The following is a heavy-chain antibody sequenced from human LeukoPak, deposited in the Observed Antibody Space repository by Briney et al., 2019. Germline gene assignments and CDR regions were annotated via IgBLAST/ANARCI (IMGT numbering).Heavy chain of an antibody. CDR1: GDSISSDY. CDR3: ARHRPGERRFDP. V-gene: IGHV4-59*08. CDR2: INYSGIT. D-gene: IGHD3-16*01. J-gene: IGHJ5*02. Sequence: SEILSLTCTVSGDSISSDYLSWIRQPPGKGLEWIGYINYSGITNYNPSLKSRVTISVDTSKNQFSLKRSSVTAADTAVYYCARHRPGERRFDPWGQGTLVTVSS.